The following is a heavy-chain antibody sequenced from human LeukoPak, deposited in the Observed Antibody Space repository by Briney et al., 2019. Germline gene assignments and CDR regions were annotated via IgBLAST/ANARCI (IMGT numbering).Heavy chain of an antibody. Sequence: TSQTLSLTCTVSGGSISSGGYYWSWIRPYPGKGLEWIGSIYYSGSTYYNPSLKGRLSISVDTSNNQFSLNLSSVTAADTAVYYCAKVLRGTGNWFDPWGRGTLVTVSS. J-gene: IGHJ5*02. V-gene: IGHV4-31*03. CDR1: GGSISSGGYY. CDR3: AKVLRGTGNWFDP. D-gene: IGHD3-16*01. CDR2: IYYSGST.